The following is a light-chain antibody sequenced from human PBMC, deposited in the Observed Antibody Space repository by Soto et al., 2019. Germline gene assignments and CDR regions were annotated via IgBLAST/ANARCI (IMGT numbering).Light chain of an antibody. V-gene: IGLV1-40*01. J-gene: IGLJ2*01. CDR3: ATWDDSLSGAL. CDR2: GNS. CDR1: SSNIGAGYD. Sequence: QPVLTQPPSVSGAPGQRVTISCTGSSSNIGAGYDVHWYQQLPGTAPKLLIYGNSNRPSGVPDRFSGSKSGTSASLAITGLQAEDEADYYCATWDDSLSGALIGGGTKLTVL.